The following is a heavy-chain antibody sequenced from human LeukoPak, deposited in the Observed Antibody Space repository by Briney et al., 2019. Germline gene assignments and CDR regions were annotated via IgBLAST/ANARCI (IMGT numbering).Heavy chain of an antibody. J-gene: IGHJ6*02. CDR3: ARSGSDYYDSSGYYPPGMDV. CDR1: GYSFTSYW. Sequence: GESLKISCKGSGYSFTSYWIGWVRQMPGKGLERMGIIYPGDSDTRYGPSFQGQVTISADKSISTAYLQWSSLKASDTAMYYCARSGSDYYDSSGYYPPGMDVWGQGTTVTVSS. V-gene: IGHV5-51*01. D-gene: IGHD3-22*01. CDR2: IYPGDSDT.